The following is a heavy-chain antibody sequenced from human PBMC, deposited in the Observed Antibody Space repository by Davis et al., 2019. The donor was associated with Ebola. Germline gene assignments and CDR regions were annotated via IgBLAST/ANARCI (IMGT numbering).Heavy chain of an antibody. Sequence: PSETLSLTCTVSGGSISSYYWSWIRQPAGKGLEWIGRIYTSGSTNYNPSLKSRVTMSVDTSKNQFSLKLSSVTAADTAVYYCAREKLMVYAPWYYYMDVWGKGTTVTVSS. CDR2: IYTSGST. CDR3: AREKLMVYAPWYYYMDV. D-gene: IGHD2-8*01. J-gene: IGHJ6*03. V-gene: IGHV4-4*07. CDR1: GGSISSYY.